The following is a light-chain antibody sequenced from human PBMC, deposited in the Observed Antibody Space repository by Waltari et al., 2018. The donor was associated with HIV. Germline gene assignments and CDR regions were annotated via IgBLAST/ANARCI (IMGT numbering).Light chain of an antibody. J-gene: IGLJ1*01. CDR1: SSNIGSNY. CDR2: RNN. CDR3: AAWNDRLSGYV. V-gene: IGLV1-47*01. Sequence: QSVLTQPPSASGTPGQRVTISCSGSSSNIGSNYVYWYQQLPGTDPKLLIYRNNQRPSGVPDRFSGSKSGTSASLAISGLRSEDEADYYCAAWNDRLSGYVFGTGTKVTV.